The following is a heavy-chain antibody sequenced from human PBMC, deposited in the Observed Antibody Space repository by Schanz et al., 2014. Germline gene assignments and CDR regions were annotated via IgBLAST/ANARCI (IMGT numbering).Heavy chain of an antibody. J-gene: IGHJ6*02. CDR1: GFSFSDYW. CDR3: ARVELSVYYYAMDV. CDR2: IKKDGSEN. Sequence: EVQLVESEGGLVQPGGSLRLSCEGSGFSFSDYWMGWVRQAPGKGLEWVANIKKDGSENYYADSVKGRFIISRDNAKNSLYLQMNSLRAEDAAVYYCARVELSVYYYAMDVWGQGTTVTVSS. V-gene: IGHV3-7*01. D-gene: IGHD2-15*01.